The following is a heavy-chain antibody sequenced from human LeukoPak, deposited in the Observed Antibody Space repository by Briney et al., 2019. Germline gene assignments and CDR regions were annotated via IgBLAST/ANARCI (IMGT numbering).Heavy chain of an antibody. CDR3: AKSMYSSGLYYFDY. CDR1: GFTFDDYA. V-gene: IGHV3-9*01. Sequence: GGSLRLSCAASGFTFDDYAMHWVRQAPGKGLEWVSGISWNSGSVGYADSVKGRFTISRDKAKNSLYLQMNSLRAEDTALYYCAKSMYSSGLYYFDYWGQGTLVTVSS. J-gene: IGHJ4*02. CDR2: ISWNSGSV. D-gene: IGHD6-19*01.